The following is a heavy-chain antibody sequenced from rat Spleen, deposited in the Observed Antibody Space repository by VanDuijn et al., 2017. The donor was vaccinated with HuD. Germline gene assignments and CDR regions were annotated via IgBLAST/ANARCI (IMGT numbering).Heavy chain of an antibody. CDR3: ARPHSSHYVMDA. Sequence: EVQLVESGGGLVQPGRSLKLSCAASGFTFINYDMAWVRQAPTKGLEWIASISAGGRNTYYRDSVKGRFTISRDNAKNTQYLQMDSLRSEDTATYYCARPHSSHYVMDAWGQGASVTVSS. V-gene: IGHV5S13*01. J-gene: IGHJ4*01. D-gene: IGHD1-8*01. CDR1: GFTFINYD. CDR2: ISAGGRNT.